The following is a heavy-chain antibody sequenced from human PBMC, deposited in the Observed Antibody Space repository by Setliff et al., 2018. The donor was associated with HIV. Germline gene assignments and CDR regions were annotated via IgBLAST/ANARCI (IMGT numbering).Heavy chain of an antibody. CDR2: VDPEDGET. D-gene: IGHD1-26*01. V-gene: IGHV1-69-2*01. J-gene: IGHJ4*02. CDR3: ATGRIVGATEFDY. CDR1: GYTFTNYF. Sequence: ASVKVSCKASGYTFTNYFMHWVRQAPGEGLEWVGRVDPEDGETRYAMKFQGSVTISADTSTDTTYLSLTSLRSQDTAVYYCATGRIVGATEFDYWGQGTVVTVSS.